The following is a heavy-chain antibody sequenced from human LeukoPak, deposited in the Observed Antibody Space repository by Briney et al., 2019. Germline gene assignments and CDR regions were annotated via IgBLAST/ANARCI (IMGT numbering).Heavy chain of an antibody. V-gene: IGHV4-34*01. CDR3: VRVPLRFLEPFDY. D-gene: IGHD3-3*01. J-gene: IGHJ4*02. CDR2: INHSGGA. Sequence: SETLSLTCAVYGGSFIGYYWSWIRQPPGKGLEWIGEINHSGGANYNPSLKSRVTISADTSKSQFSLKLGSVTAADTAVYYCVRVPLRFLEPFDYWGQGTLVTVSS. CDR1: GGSFIGYY.